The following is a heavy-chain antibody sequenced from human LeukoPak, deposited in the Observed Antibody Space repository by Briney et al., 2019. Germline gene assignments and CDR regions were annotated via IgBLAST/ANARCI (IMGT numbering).Heavy chain of an antibody. D-gene: IGHD6-19*01. Sequence: ASVKVSCKASGYTFTSYGISWVRQAPGQGLEWMGWISAYNGNTNYAQKLQGRVTMTTDTSTSTAYMELRSLRSDDTAVYYCATNPRVEGGGWYENGFVYWGQGTLVTVSS. CDR2: ISAYNGNT. V-gene: IGHV1-18*01. CDR1: GYTFTSYG. J-gene: IGHJ4*02. CDR3: ATNPRVEGGGWYENGFVY.